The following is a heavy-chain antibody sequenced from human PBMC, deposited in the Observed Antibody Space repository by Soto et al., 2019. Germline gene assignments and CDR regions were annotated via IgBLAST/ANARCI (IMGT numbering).Heavy chain of an antibody. V-gene: IGHV3-66*01. CDR3: ARGRTTYSYGYYFDY. CDR1: GFTVSSNY. J-gene: IGHJ4*02. Sequence: PGGSLRLSCAASGFTVSSNYMSWVRQAPGKGLEWVSVIYSGGSTYYADSVKGRFTISRDNSKNTLYLQMNSLRAEDTAVYYCARGRTTYSYGYYFDYWGQGTLVTVSS. D-gene: IGHD5-18*01. CDR2: IYSGGST.